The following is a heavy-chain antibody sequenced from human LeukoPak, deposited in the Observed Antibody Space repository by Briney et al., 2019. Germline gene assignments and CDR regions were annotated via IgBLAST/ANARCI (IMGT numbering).Heavy chain of an antibody. CDR2: MNPNSGNI. CDR1: GYTFTSYD. D-gene: IGHD5-18*01. V-gene: IGHV1-8*01. Sequence: ASVKVSCKASGYTFTSYDINWVRQATGQGLEWMGWMNPNSGNIGFAQKFQGRVTMTRNTSISTAYMELSSLRSEDMAVYYCARGYSYGPYYYYYMDVWGKGTTVTVSS. CDR3: ARGYSYGPYYYYYMDV. J-gene: IGHJ6*03.